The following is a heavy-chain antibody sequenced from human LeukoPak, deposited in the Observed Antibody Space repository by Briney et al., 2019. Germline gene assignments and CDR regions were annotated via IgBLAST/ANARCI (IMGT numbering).Heavy chain of an antibody. CDR3: ARVMEGDYGAMDV. Sequence: SETLSLTCTVSGASISSYYWSWIRQPPGNGLQWIGYIYDSGSATYNPSLRSRVTISVDTSKDQFSLELSSVTAADTAVYYCARVMEGDYGAMDVWAKGPRSPSP. J-gene: IGHJ6*02. CDR2: IYDSGSA. CDR1: GASISSYY. D-gene: IGHD3-3*01. V-gene: IGHV4-59*01.